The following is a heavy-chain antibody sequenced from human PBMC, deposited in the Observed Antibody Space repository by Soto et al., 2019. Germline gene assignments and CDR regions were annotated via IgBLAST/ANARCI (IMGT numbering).Heavy chain of an antibody. D-gene: IGHD3-10*01. CDR2: IRSKAYGGTT. CDR1: GFTFGDYA. J-gene: IGHJ6*02. V-gene: IGHV3-49*03. CDR3: TRDASVSLLWFGELHYYYGMDV. Sequence: PGGSLRLSCTASGFTFGDYAMSWFRQAPGKGLEWVGFIRSKAYGGTTEYAASVKGRFTISRDDSKSIAYLQMNSLKTEDTAVYYCTRDASVSLLWFGELHYYYGMDVWGQGTTVTVSS.